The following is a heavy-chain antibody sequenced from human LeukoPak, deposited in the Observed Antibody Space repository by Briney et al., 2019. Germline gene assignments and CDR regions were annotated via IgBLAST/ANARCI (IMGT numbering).Heavy chain of an antibody. D-gene: IGHD5-18*01. J-gene: IGHJ4*02. V-gene: IGHV3-23*01. Sequence: GGSLRLSCAASGFTFSSYAMSWVRQAPGKGLEWVSAISGSGGSTYYADSVKGRFTISRDNSKNTLYLQMNSLRAEDTAVYYCAKGRGYSYGYRIYFDYWGQGTLVTVSS. CDR2: ISGSGGST. CDR1: GFTFSSYA. CDR3: AKGRGYSYGYRIYFDY.